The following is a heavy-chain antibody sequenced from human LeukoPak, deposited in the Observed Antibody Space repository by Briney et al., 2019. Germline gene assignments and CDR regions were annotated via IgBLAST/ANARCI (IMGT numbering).Heavy chain of an antibody. CDR2: IYTSGST. CDR1: GGSISSGSYY. D-gene: IGHD3-9*01. J-gene: IGHJ4*02. Sequence: SETLSLTCTDSGGSISSGSYYWSWIRQPAGKGLEWIGRIYTSGSTNYNPSLKSRVTISVDTSKNQFSLKLSSVTAADTAVYYCARVRGYYDILTGYFVFDYWGQGTLVTVSS. CDR3: ARVRGYYDILTGYFVFDY. V-gene: IGHV4-61*02.